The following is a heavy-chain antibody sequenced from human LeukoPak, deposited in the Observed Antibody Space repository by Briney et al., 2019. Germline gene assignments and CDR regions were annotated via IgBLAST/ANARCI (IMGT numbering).Heavy chain of an antibody. V-gene: IGHV4-59*08. CDR1: GASTSDKY. CDR2: IYNCRNT. Sequence: SETLSLTCSASGASTSDKYWSWIRQSPGRTLEGMGHIYNCRNTKYNPSLTSRVAISVDTSKNQFSLSLTAVTAADTAMYYCAQTTGWPGFDFWGPGALVTVSS. J-gene: IGHJ4*02. CDR3: AQTTGWPGFDF. D-gene: IGHD6-19*01.